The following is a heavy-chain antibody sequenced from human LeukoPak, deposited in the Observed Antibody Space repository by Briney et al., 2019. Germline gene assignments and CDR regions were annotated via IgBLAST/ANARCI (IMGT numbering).Heavy chain of an antibody. D-gene: IGHD3-10*01. J-gene: IGHJ4*02. CDR3: ARVSYGSGSYY. CDR1: GGSIGSYY. V-gene: IGHV4-59*01. CDR2: IYCSGST. Sequence: SETLSLTCTVSGGSIGSYYWSWIRQPPGKGLEWIGYIYCSGSTNYNPSLKSRVTISVDTSKNQFSLKLSSVTAADTAVYYCARVSYGSGSYYWGQGTLVTVSS.